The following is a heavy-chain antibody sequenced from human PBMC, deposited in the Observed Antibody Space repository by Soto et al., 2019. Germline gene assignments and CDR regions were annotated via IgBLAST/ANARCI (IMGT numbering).Heavy chain of an antibody. V-gene: IGHV3-30*03. Sequence: QVQLVESGGGVVQPGRSLRLSCAASGFTFSNYGMHWVRQAPGKGLEWVAVISYDGSNKHYADSVKGRFTISRDNSKNPLSLQMNSLRAEDTAVYYCATVLRYCSGGSCYSSWYFDLWGRGTLVTVSS. CDR3: ATVLRYCSGGSCYSSWYFDL. CDR2: ISYDGSNK. J-gene: IGHJ2*01. CDR1: GFTFSNYG. D-gene: IGHD2-15*01.